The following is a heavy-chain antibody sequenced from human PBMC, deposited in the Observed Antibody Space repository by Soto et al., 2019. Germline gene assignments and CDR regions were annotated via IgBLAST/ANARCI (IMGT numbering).Heavy chain of an antibody. Sequence: GASVKVSCKASGCTFSSYAISWVRQAPGQGLEWMGGIIPIFGTANYAQKFQGRVTITADESASTAYMELSSLRSEDTAVYYCARAVVLMVYAIPTEYYYYYGMDVWGQGTTVTVSS. CDR3: ARAVVLMVYAIPTEYYYYYGMDV. CDR2: IIPIFGTA. D-gene: IGHD2-8*01. CDR1: GCTFSSYA. V-gene: IGHV1-69*13. J-gene: IGHJ6*02.